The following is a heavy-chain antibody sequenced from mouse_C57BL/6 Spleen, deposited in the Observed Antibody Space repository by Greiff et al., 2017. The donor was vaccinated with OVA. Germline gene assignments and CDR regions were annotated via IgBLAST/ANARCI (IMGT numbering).Heavy chain of an antibody. CDR3: ARDETGFCYWDY. CDR2: INYDGSST. J-gene: IGHJ2*01. Sequence: EVQLVESEGGLVQPGSSMKLSCTASGFTFSDYYMDWVRQAPEKGLEWVAYINYDGSSTYYLDSLKSRFIISRDNAKNILFLQMSSLKSEDTTAYYCARDETGFCYWDYWGQGTTLTVSS. V-gene: IGHV5-16*01. CDR1: GFTFSDYY.